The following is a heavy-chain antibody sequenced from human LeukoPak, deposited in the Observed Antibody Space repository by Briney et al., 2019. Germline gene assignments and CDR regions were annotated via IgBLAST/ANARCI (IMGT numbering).Heavy chain of an antibody. Sequence: QPGGSLRLSCAASGFTFSRYDMHWVRQAPGKGLEWVAVIWYDGSKKDYADSVKGRFTISRDNSKNTVSLEINSLRAEDTAVYYCAKGPWYGSSSDEDYWGQGILVTVSS. V-gene: IGHV3-30*02. J-gene: IGHJ4*02. CDR2: IWYDGSKK. D-gene: IGHD6-6*01. CDR1: GFTFSRYD. CDR3: AKGPWYGSSSDEDY.